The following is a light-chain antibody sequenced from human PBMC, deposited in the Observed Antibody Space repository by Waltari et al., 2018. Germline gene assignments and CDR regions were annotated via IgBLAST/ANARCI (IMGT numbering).Light chain of an antibody. Sequence: SYELTQPPSVSVSPGQTARLTCSGDALPKQYSFWYQQRSGQAPVVVIYKDTERPSGIPERFSGSSSGTRVTLTISGVQAEDEADYYCQSTDNSGTYVVFGGGTKLTVL. V-gene: IGLV3-25*03. CDR2: KDT. CDR3: QSTDNSGTYVV. J-gene: IGLJ2*01. CDR1: ALPKQY.